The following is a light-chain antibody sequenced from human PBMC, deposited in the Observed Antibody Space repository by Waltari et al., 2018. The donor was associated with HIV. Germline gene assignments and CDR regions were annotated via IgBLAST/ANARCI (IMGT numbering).Light chain of an antibody. CDR1: NIGTKS. J-gene: IGLJ2*01. CDR2: HDN. Sequence: SYVLTQPPSVSVAPGKTATITCGGDNIGTKSVQWYQQRPGPAPGLVVYHDNNRPSGVPERCSGANSGDTATLTISRVEAGDEADYYCQAWYHSDDPIFFGGGTQLTVL. V-gene: IGLV3-21*03. CDR3: QAWYHSDDPIF.